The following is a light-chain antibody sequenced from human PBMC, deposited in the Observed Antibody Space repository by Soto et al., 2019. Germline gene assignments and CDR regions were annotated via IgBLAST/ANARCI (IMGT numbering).Light chain of an antibody. CDR1: QGISSW. CDR3: QQANSFPIT. J-gene: IGKJ5*01. Sequence: EIQITQSPSSVSASVGDRVTITCRASQGISSWVAWYQQKTGKAPXLLIYAASSLQSGVPSMFSGSGSGTEVTLTISSLQPEEFATYYCQQANSFPITFGQGTRL. CDR2: AAS. V-gene: IGKV1-12*01.